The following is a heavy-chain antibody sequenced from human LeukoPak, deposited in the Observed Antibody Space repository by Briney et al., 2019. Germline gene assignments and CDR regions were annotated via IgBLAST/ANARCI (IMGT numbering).Heavy chain of an antibody. CDR2: INPKTGDK. D-gene: IGHD4/OR15-4a*01. Sequence: ASVKVSCKASGYTFTRYYMHWVRQAPGQGLEWMGWINPKTGDKTYAQKFQGRVTMTWDTSITTAYMELSSLRSDDTAVYYCARAYEYGWFDPWGQGTQVTVSS. V-gene: IGHV1-2*02. J-gene: IGHJ5*02. CDR3: ARAYEYGWFDP. CDR1: GYTFTRYY.